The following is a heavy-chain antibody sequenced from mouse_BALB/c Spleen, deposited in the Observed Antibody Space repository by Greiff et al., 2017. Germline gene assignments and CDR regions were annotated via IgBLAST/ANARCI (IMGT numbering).Heavy chain of an antibody. CDR3: AGDYENYAMDY. Sequence: QVHVKQSGAELARPGASVKMSCKASGYTFTSYTMHWVKQRPGQGLEWIGYINPSSGYTNYNQKFKDKATLTADKSSSTAYMQLSSLTSEDSAVYYCAGDYENYAMDYWGQGTSVTVSS. V-gene: IGHV1-4*01. D-gene: IGHD2-4*01. J-gene: IGHJ4*01. CDR1: GYTFTSYT. CDR2: INPSSGYT.